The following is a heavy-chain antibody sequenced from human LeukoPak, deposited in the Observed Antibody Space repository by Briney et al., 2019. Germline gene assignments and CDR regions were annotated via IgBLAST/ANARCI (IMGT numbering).Heavy chain of an antibody. V-gene: IGHV4-59*08. CDR3: ARNQAVAANRGAFDI. Sequence: SETLSLTCTVSGGSISDYYWSWIRQPPGKGLEWIGYVYYSGSTSYNPSLKSRVTISVDTSKNQFSLKLDSVTEIDTAMYYCARNQAVAANRGAFDIWGQGTMVTVSS. CDR1: GGSISDYY. CDR2: VYYSGST. J-gene: IGHJ3*02. D-gene: IGHD6-19*01.